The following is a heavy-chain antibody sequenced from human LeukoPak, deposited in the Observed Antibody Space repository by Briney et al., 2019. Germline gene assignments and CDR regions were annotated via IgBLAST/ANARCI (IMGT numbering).Heavy chain of an antibody. CDR1: GFTFSDYY. CDR3: ARERGYDSWSGSRVLFDH. Sequence: GGSLRLSCAASGFTFSDYYMSWIRQAPGKGLEWVSYISGSSSTIYYADSVKGRFSISRDNAKNSLYLQMNSLRAEDTAVYYCARERGYDSWSGSRVLFDHWGQGTLVTVSS. CDR2: ISGSSSTI. V-gene: IGHV3-11*04. J-gene: IGHJ4*02. D-gene: IGHD3-3*01.